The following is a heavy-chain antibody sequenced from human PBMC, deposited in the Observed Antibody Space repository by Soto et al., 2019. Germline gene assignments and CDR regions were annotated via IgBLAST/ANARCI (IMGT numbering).Heavy chain of an antibody. CDR1: GFTFSSYA. D-gene: IGHD1-1*01. J-gene: IGHJ4*02. CDR3: ATGPAFDY. Sequence: PGGSLRLSCAASGFTFSSYAMHWVRQAPGKGVEWVAVISYDGSNKYYADSVKGRFTISRDNSKNTLYLQMNSLRAEDTAVYYCATGPAFDYWGQGTLVTVSS. V-gene: IGHV3-30-3*01. CDR2: ISYDGSNK.